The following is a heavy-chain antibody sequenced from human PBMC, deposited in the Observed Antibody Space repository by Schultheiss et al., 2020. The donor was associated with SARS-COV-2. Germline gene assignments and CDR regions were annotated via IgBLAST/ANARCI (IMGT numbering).Heavy chain of an antibody. J-gene: IGHJ4*02. Sequence: GGSLRLSCAASGFTFSSYGMHWVHQAPGKGLEWVAVIWYDGSNKYYADSVKGRFTISRDNSKNTLYLQMNSLRAEDTAVYYCARDYRAGGLLLAYWGQGTLVTVSS. V-gene: IGHV3-33*01. CDR3: ARDYRAGGLLLAY. CDR1: GFTFSSYG. D-gene: IGHD2-15*01. CDR2: IWYDGSNK.